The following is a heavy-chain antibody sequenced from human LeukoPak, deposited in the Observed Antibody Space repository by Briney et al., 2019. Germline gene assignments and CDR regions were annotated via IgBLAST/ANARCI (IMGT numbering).Heavy chain of an antibody. J-gene: IGHJ4*02. CDR2: ISAGGDTT. CDR3: AGISYSGTWPVGY. D-gene: IGHD6-25*01. V-gene: IGHV3-23*01. Sequence: GGSLRLSCAASGFTFSRYAMSWVRQAPGKGLEWVSAISAGGDTTYTADSVRGRFTLSRDNSKNTLYLQMNTLTAEDTALYYCAGISYSGTWPVGYWGQGTLVTVTA. CDR1: GFTFSRYA.